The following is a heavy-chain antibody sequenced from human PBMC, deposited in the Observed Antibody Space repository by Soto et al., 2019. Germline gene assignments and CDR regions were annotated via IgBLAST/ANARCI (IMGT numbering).Heavy chain of an antibody. CDR1: GYSFTSYY. CDR2: INPSGGST. J-gene: IGHJ4*02. CDR3: ARDGVQRASLRYFDY. Sequence: ASVKVSCKASGYSFTSYYMHWVRQAPGQGLEWMGIINPSGGSTSYAQKFQGRVTMTRDTSTSTVYMELSSLRSEDTAVYYCARDGVQRASLRYFDYWGQGTLVTVSS. V-gene: IGHV1-46*01. D-gene: IGHD2-2*01.